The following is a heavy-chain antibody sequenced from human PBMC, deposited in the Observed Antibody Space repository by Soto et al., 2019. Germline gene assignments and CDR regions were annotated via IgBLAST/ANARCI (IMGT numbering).Heavy chain of an antibody. CDR2: VIPMFLKP. D-gene: IGHD3-16*01. CDR1: GGTFDTYA. Sequence: SVKVSCKASGGTFDTYAISWVRQAPGQGLEWMGGVIPMFLKPNYAQKFKGRVTITAVKSTNTVYMEMISLMSEDTAVYYCVRGGGEMANPPPYLYWGQGTQGTVS. CDR3: VRGGGEMANPPPYLY. V-gene: IGHV1-69*06. J-gene: IGHJ4*02.